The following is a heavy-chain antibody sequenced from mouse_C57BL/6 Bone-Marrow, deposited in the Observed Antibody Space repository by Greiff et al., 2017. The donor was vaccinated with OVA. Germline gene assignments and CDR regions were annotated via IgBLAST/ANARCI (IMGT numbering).Heavy chain of an antibody. D-gene: IGHD1-1*01. CDR1: GYTFTSYW. J-gene: IGHJ4*01. CDR3: ARDTTVVAPYYAMDY. CDR2: IDPSDSYT. V-gene: IGHV1-69*01. Sequence: QVQLQQPGAELVMPGASVKLSCKASGYTFTSYWMHWVKQRPGQGLEWIGEIDPSDSYTNYNQKFKGKSTLTVDKSSSTAYMQLSSLTSEDSAVYYCARDTTVVAPYYAMDYWGQGTSVTVSS.